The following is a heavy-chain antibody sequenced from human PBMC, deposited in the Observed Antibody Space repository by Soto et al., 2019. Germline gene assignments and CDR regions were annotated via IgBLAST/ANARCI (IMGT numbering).Heavy chain of an antibody. Sequence: SETLSLTCTVSGGSISSSSYYWGWIRQPPGKGLEWIGSIYYSGSTYYNPSLKSRVTISVDTSKNQFSLKLSSVTAADMAVYYCARLASIVVVTATYYYGMDVWGQGTTVTVSS. CDR2: IYYSGST. CDR1: GGSISSSSYY. CDR3: ARLASIVVVTATYYYGMDV. J-gene: IGHJ6*02. D-gene: IGHD2-21*02. V-gene: IGHV4-39*01.